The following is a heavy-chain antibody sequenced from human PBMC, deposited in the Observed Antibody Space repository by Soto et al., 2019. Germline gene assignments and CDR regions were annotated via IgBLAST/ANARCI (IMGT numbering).Heavy chain of an antibody. J-gene: IGHJ6*02. CDR1: TFTINTYS. CDR3: ARSQRNGAMDV. D-gene: IGHD2-8*01. Sequence: EAHLVESGGGLVKPGGSLRVSCVASTFTINTYSLNWVRQAPGKGLEWVSSITSGSSFIDYADSVKGRFTISRDDAKNSLFLKMSRLRADDTAVSYCARSQRNGAMDVWGQGTTVTVSS. CDR2: ITSGSSFI. V-gene: IGHV3-21*01.